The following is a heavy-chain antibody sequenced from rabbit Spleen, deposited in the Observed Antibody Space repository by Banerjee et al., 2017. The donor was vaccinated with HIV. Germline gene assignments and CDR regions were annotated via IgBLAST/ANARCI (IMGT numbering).Heavy chain of an antibody. CDR1: GFDFSSTYY. CDR3: ARGSAAMTMVITGYYLSL. J-gene: IGHJ4*01. V-gene: IGHV1S40*01. Sequence: QSLEESGGDLVKPGASLTLTCTASGFDFSSTYYTCWVRQAPGKGLEWIGCIYAGISGSTYYASWAKGRFTISKTSSTTVTLQMTSLTAADTATYFCARGSAAMTMVITGYYLSLWGPGTLVTVS. D-gene: IGHD2-1*01. CDR2: IYAGISGST.